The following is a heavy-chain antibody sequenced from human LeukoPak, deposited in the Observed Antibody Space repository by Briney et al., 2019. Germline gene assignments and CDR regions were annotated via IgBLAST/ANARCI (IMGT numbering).Heavy chain of an antibody. CDR1: GYTFTSYD. J-gene: IGHJ5*02. D-gene: IGHD6-13*01. CDR3: ARDVGITVADSFDP. CDR2: MNPDSGNT. Sequence: ASVKVSCKASGYTFTSYDINWVRQATGQGLEWMGWMNPDSGNTGYAQKFQGRVTMTRNTSISTAYMELSSLRSEDTAVYYCARDVGITVADSFDPWGQGTLVTVSS. V-gene: IGHV1-8*01.